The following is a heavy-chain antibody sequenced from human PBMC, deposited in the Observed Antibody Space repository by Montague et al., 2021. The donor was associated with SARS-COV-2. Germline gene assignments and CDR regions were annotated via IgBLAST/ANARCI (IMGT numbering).Heavy chain of an antibody. Sequence: LRLSFAASGFTFSSYAMSWVRQAPGKGLEWVSAISGSGGSTYYAGSVKGRFTISRDNSKNTLYLQMNSLRAEDTAVYYCAKASWIQLWFRTPYFDYWGQGTLVTVSS. CDR1: GFTFSSYA. D-gene: IGHD5-18*01. V-gene: IGHV3-23*01. CDR2: ISGSGGST. CDR3: AKASWIQLWFRTPYFDY. J-gene: IGHJ4*02.